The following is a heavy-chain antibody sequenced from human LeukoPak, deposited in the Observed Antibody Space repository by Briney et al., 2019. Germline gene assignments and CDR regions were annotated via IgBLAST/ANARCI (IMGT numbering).Heavy chain of an antibody. CDR3: ARDGSGFYYYYYMDV. Sequence: GGSLRLSCAASGFTFTDYSITWVRQAPGKGLEWVSSISTVSTYTFYSDSVQGRFTISRDNRKNTLYLQMSSLSAEDTAVYYCARDGSGFYYYYYMDVWGRGTAVTVSS. V-gene: IGHV3-21*01. J-gene: IGHJ6*03. CDR1: GFTFTDYS. D-gene: IGHD6-25*01. CDR2: ISTVSTYT.